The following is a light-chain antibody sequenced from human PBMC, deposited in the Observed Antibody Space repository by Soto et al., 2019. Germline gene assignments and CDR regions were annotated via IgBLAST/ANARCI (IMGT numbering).Light chain of an antibody. V-gene: IGKV3-11*01. Sequence: EIVLTQSPATLSLSPGETATLSCRASQSVSGYIGWYQQKPGQAPRLLIYAASDRATGIPGRFSGSGSGTDFTLIISSLEPEDFAFYYCQQGNTWPWTFGQGTKVDI. CDR2: AAS. CDR1: QSVSGY. J-gene: IGKJ1*01. CDR3: QQGNTWPWT.